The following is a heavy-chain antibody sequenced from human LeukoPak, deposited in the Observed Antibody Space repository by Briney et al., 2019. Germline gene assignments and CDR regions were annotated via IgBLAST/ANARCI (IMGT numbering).Heavy chain of an antibody. CDR3: ARGVYIAAAQYGY. J-gene: IGHJ4*02. D-gene: IGHD6-13*01. Sequence: SETLSLTCAVYGGSFSDHYWTWIRQSPGKGLEWIGYIYYSGTTNYNPSLKSRVTISVDTSKNQFSLKLSSVTAADTAVYYCARGVYIAAAQYGYWGQGTLVTVSS. CDR1: GGSFSDHY. V-gene: IGHV4-59*11. CDR2: IYYSGTT.